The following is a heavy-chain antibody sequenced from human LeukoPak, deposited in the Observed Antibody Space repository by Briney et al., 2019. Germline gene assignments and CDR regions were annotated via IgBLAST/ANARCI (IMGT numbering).Heavy chain of an antibody. V-gene: IGHV4-59*01. CDR2: IYYSGST. Sequence: SETLSLTCTVSGGSISSYYWSWIRQPPGKGLEWIGYIYYSGSTNYNPSLKSRVTISVDTSKNQFSLKLSSVTAADTAVYYCARTPRYCSGGSCQVNYFDYWGQGTLVTVSS. D-gene: IGHD2-15*01. CDR1: GGSISSYY. CDR3: ARTPRYCSGGSCQVNYFDY. J-gene: IGHJ4*02.